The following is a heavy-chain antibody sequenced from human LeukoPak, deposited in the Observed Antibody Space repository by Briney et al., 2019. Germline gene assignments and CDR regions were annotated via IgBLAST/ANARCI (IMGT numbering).Heavy chain of an antibody. D-gene: IGHD6-19*01. J-gene: IGHJ4*02. V-gene: IGHV4-34*01. CDR1: GGSFSGYY. CDR2: INHSGST. CDR3: ARGRGQWLAPNHLYFDY. Sequence: TSETLSFTWAVLGGSFSGYYWSWIGQPQGKGLEGIGEINHSGSTNYNPSPKSRVTISVDTSKNQFSLKLSSVAAADTAVYYCARGRGQWLAPNHLYFDYWGQGTLVTVSS.